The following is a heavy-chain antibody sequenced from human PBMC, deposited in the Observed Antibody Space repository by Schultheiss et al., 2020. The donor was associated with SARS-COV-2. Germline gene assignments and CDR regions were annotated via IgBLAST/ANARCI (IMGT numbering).Heavy chain of an antibody. D-gene: IGHD3-10*01. Sequence: GGSLRLSCAASGFTFNHYSMNWVRQSPGKGLEWVSCISTSSAYIYYADSVQGRFTISRDDAKNSLYLQMNSLRAEDTAVYYCARDSAGFDYWGQGTLVTVSS. CDR3: ARDSAGFDY. CDR1: GFTFNHYS. CDR2: ISTSSAYI. J-gene: IGHJ4*02. V-gene: IGHV3-21*01.